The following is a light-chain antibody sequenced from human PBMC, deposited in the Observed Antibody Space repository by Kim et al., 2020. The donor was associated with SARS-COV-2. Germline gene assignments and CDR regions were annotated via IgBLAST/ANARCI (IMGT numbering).Light chain of an antibody. CDR1: QSVSSN. V-gene: IGKV3-15*01. CDR2: DAS. CDR3: QHYNNWPPIT. J-gene: IGKJ5*01. Sequence: EVVLTQSPVTLSVSPGDRVTLSCKASQSVSSNLAWYQRKPGQAPRLLVYDASARATGVPARFSGSGSGTEFTLIISSLQSEDFAVYFCQHYNNWPPITFGQGTRLEIK.